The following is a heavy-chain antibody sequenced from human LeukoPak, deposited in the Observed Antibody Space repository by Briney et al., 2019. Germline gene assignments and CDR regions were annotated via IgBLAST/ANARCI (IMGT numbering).Heavy chain of an antibody. CDR2: SRNKAKGYTT. CDR1: GFTFSDHF. V-gene: IGHV3-72*01. Sequence: GGSLRLSCAVSGFTFSDHFLDWVRQAPGKGLEWVGRSRNKAKGYTTEYAASVKGRFTISRDDSKNSLHLQMNSLETEDTAVYYCVRVGSVSGSDYLDYWGQGTLVTVSS. D-gene: IGHD6-19*01. J-gene: IGHJ4*02. CDR3: VRVGSVSGSDYLDY.